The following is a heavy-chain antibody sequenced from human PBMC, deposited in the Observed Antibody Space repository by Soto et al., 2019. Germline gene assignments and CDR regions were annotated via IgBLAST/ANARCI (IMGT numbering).Heavy chain of an antibody. D-gene: IGHD3-10*01. J-gene: IGHJ4*01. CDR3: ARGSGYGSGGSVNHYLDY. CDR1: GFTFGSYW. Sequence: PGGSLRLSCAASGFTFGSYWMSWVRQVPGKGLEWLGTIKRDSTEKKYVASVKGRFTMSRDNAQNSLYLQMDSLRAEDTAVYYCARGSGYGSGGSVNHYLDYWGHGTLVTVSS. V-gene: IGHV3-7*01. CDR2: IKRDSTEK.